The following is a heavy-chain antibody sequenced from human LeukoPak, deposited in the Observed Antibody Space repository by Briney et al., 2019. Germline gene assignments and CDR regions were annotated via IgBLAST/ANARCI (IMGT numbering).Heavy chain of an antibody. J-gene: IGHJ4*02. V-gene: IGHV3-23*01. CDR3: AKDRDYDFWSGYSESGRFDY. D-gene: IGHD3-3*01. CDR2: ISGSGGST. Sequence: AGGSLRLSCAASGFTFSSYAMSWVRQAPGKGLEWVSAISGSGGSTYYADSVKGRFTISRDNSKNTLYLQMNSLRAEDTAVYHCAKDRDYDFWSGYSESGRFDYWGQGTLVTVSS. CDR1: GFTFSSYA.